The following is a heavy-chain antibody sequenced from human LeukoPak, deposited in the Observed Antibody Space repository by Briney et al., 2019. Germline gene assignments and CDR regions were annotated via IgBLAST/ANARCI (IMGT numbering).Heavy chain of an antibody. Sequence: GGSLRLSCAVSRFTFRNSAMHWVRQAPGKGLEWVAVIWYDGSNKYYADSVKGRFTISRDNSKNTLYLQMNSLRAEDTAVYYCARESHYDSSGTLAFDYWGQGTLVTVSS. J-gene: IGHJ4*02. CDR2: IWYDGSNK. CDR1: RFTFRNSA. CDR3: ARESHYDSSGTLAFDY. D-gene: IGHD3-22*01. V-gene: IGHV3-33*08.